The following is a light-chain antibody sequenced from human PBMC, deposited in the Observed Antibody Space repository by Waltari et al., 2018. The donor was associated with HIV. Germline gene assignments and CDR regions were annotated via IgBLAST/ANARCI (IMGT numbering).Light chain of an antibody. CDR1: QSVSSY. Sequence: EIVLTQSPATLSLSPGERATPSCKANQSVSSYLAWYQQRPGQAPRLLIYDASNRATGIPARFSGSGSGTDFTLTISNLEPEDFALYYCQQRSNWPPLTFGGGTKVEIK. V-gene: IGKV3-11*01. CDR3: QQRSNWPPLT. CDR2: DAS. J-gene: IGKJ4*01.